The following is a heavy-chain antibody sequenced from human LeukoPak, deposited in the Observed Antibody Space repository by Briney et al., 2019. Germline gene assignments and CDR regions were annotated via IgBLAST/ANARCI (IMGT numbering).Heavy chain of an antibody. D-gene: IGHD3-22*01. CDR1: GFTVSSNY. J-gene: IGHJ3*02. CDR2: TYSGGST. CDR3: GRRGGGLYYDSSGRSDAFDI. V-gene: IGHV3-53*01. Sequence: GSLRLSCAASGFTVSSNYMSWVRQAPGKGLEWVSVTYSGGSTYYADSVKGRFTISRDNSKNTLYLQMNSLRAEATAVYYCGRRGGGLYYDSSGRSDAFDIWGHGTMVTVSS.